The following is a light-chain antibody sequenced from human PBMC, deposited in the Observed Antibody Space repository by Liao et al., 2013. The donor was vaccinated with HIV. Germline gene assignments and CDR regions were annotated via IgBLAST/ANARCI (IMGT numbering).Light chain of an antibody. CDR3: QAWDGDTAV. CDR2: YDS. V-gene: IGLV3-21*01. CDR1: NIGSKS. Sequence: SYVLTQPPSVSVAPGKTARITCGGNNIGSKSVHWYQQKPGQAPVVVIYYDSDRPSGIPERFSGSNSDNRATLTVTGTQSVDEAAYFCQAWDGDTAVFGTGTRITVL. J-gene: IGLJ1*01.